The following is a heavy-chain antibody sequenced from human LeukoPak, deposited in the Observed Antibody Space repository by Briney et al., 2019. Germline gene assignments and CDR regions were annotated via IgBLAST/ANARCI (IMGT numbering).Heavy chain of an antibody. CDR1: GFTFSSYW. V-gene: IGHV3-7*01. Sequence: GGSLRLSCAASGFTFSSYWMSWVRQAPGKGLEWVANIKQDGSEKYYVDSVKGRFTISRDNAKNSLYLQMNSLRAEDTAVYYCARVGRYYYDSSGSPNFDYWGQGTLVTVSS. J-gene: IGHJ4*02. D-gene: IGHD3-22*01. CDR2: IKQDGSEK. CDR3: ARVGRYYYDSSGSPNFDY.